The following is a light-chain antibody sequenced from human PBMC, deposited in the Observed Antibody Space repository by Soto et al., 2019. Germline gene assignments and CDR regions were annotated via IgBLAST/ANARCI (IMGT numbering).Light chain of an antibody. Sequence: EIVLTQSPATLSLSPGERATLSCRASQSVSSYLAWYQQKPGQAPRLLIYDASNRATGIPDRFSGSGSGTDFTLTISSLEPEDFAVYYCQQRSNWPPRFGQGTRLEIK. CDR3: QQRSNWPPR. CDR2: DAS. CDR1: QSVSSY. J-gene: IGKJ5*01. V-gene: IGKV3-11*01.